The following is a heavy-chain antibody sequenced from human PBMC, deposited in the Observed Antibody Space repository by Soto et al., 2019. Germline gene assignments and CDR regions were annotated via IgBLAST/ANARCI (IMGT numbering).Heavy chain of an antibody. D-gene: IGHD2-2*01. CDR1: GYTLTRHY. J-gene: IGHJ4*02. V-gene: IGHV1-2*02. CDR3: ARWGDIVVVPAYYFDY. Sequence: GGSLKGSCQGSGYTLTRHYIHWVGQGPGQGLEWMGWINPNSGGTNYAQKFQGRVTMTRDTSISTAYMELSRLRSDDTAVYYCARWGDIVVVPAYYFDYWGQGTLVTVSS. CDR2: INPNSGGT.